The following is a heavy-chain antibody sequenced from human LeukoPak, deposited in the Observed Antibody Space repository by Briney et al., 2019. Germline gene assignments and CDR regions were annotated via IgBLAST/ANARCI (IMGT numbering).Heavy chain of an antibody. J-gene: IGHJ3*02. D-gene: IGHD3-22*01. Sequence: SETLSLMCSVSGASISSYRWSCIRQPAGKGLEWIGRISTSGSTNYNPSLKSRVTMSVATSNNQFSLKLCSVSAADPAVYYCARVSHYYDSSGYYYLRAIYICGQGTMVTVSS. CDR3: ARVSHYYDSSGYYYLRAIYI. V-gene: IGHV4-4*07. CDR1: GASISSYR. CDR2: ISTSGST.